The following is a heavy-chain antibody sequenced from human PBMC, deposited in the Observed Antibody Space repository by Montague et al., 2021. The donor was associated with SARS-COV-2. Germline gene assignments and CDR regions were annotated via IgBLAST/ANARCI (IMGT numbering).Heavy chain of an antibody. CDR1: GFTFSSYW. CDR2: IKQDGSEK. J-gene: IGHJ6*02. V-gene: IGHV3-7*01. Sequence: SLRLSCAASGFTFSSYWVSWVRQAPGKGLEWVANIKQDGSEKYYVDSVKGRFTISRDNAKNSLYLQMNSLRAEDTAVYYCARDSVVVAAMYYYYGMDVWGQRTTVTVSS. D-gene: IGHD2-15*01. CDR3: ARDSVVVAAMYYYYGMDV.